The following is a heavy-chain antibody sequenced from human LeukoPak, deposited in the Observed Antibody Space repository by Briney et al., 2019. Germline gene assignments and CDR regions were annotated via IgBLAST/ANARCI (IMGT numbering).Heavy chain of an antibody. D-gene: IGHD7-27*01. J-gene: IGHJ3*02. CDR3: ARPLTDLDAFDI. V-gene: IGHV4-30-2*03. CDR1: GVSVSSGSYY. Sequence: PSQTLSLTCTVSGVSVSSGSYYWSWIRQPPGKGLEWIGSTYYSGSTYYNPSLKSRVTISVDTSKNQFSLKLSSVTAADTAVYYCARPLTDLDAFDIWGQGTMVTVSS. CDR2: TYYSGST.